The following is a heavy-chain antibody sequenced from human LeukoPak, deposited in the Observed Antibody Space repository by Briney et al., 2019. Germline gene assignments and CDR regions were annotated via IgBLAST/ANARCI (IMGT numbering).Heavy chain of an antibody. J-gene: IGHJ4*02. V-gene: IGHV4-59*11. CDR2: IYYSGST. Sequence: SETQTLTCTVSGGSISSHYWSWIRQPPGKGLEWIGYIYYSGSTNHNPSLKSRVTISVDTSKNQFSLKLSSVTAADTAVYYCARDKDGGYFDYWGQGTLVTVSS. CDR3: ARDKDGGYFDY. CDR1: GGSISSHY. D-gene: IGHD3-10*01.